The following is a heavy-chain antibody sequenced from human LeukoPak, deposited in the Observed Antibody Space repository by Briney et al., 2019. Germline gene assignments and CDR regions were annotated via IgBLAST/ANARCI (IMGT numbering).Heavy chain of an antibody. V-gene: IGHV3-48*03. CDR1: GFMFNTYE. CDR3: ALLAVASDFDY. CDR2: ISSGASTT. J-gene: IGHJ4*02. D-gene: IGHD6-19*01. Sequence: SGGSLTLSCAASGFMFNTYEMFGVRQAPGGGRVWVSYISSGASTTYYADSVKGRFTISRDNAKNSLFLQMNSLRAEDTAVYYCALLAVASDFDYWGQGTLVTVSS.